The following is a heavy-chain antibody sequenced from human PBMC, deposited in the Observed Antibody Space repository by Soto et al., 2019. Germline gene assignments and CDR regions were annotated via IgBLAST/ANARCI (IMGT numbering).Heavy chain of an antibody. CDR3: ARLMGTSFDI. D-gene: IGHD2-8*01. V-gene: IGHV3-72*01. J-gene: IGHJ4*02. CDR2: ATNRVSGYTT. Sequence: GGTLRLSCAAAGFTFSDHYMGWFRQAPGKWLEWVGRATNRVSGYTTAYAASVEGRFAMSRDDSTNSLYLQMSSLKVEDTAVYFCARLMGTSFDIWGQGTLVTVSS. CDR1: GFTFSDHY.